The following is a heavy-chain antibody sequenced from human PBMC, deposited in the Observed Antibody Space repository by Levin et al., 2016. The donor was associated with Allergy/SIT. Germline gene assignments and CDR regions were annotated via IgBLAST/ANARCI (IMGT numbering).Heavy chain of an antibody. D-gene: IGHD3-10*01. J-gene: IGHJ3*02. CDR1: GFAVSTNY. CDR2: IYNSGGT. V-gene: IGHV3-66*03. Sequence: GGSLRLSCAASGFAVSTNYINWVRQAPGKGLEWVSIIYNSGGTYYADSVKGRFTISRDNSKNTLYLQMNSLRAEDTAVYYCSRDHTSGSFDIWGQGTMVTVSS. CDR3: SRDHTSGSFDI.